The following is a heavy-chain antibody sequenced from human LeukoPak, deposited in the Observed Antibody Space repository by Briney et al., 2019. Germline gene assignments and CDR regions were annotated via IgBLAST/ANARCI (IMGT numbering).Heavy chain of an antibody. D-gene: IGHD6-13*01. Sequence: PSETLSLTCSVSGYSISSAYYWGWIRQPPGQGLEWIGYIYYSGSTNYNPSLKSRVTISVDTSKNQFSLKLSSVTAADTAVYYCARVGYSSSWYSYYFDYWGQGTLVTVSS. V-gene: IGHV4-61*01. CDR1: GYSISSAYY. J-gene: IGHJ4*02. CDR3: ARVGYSSSWYSYYFDY. CDR2: IYYSGST.